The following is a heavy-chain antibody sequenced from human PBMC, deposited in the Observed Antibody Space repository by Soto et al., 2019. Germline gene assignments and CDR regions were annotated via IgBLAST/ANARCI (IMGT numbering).Heavy chain of an antibody. Sequence: QVQLVQSGAEVKKPGSSVKVSCKASGGTFKSHAISWVRQAPGQGLEWMGGIIPIYRTTNYAQKFQGRVTITADESTSTAYMELSSLRSEDTAVYFCARPSSSSLENLYYDAMDVWGQGTTVTVSS. CDR1: GGTFKSHA. J-gene: IGHJ6*02. CDR3: ARPSSSSLENLYYDAMDV. V-gene: IGHV1-69*12. D-gene: IGHD6-13*01. CDR2: IIPIYRTT.